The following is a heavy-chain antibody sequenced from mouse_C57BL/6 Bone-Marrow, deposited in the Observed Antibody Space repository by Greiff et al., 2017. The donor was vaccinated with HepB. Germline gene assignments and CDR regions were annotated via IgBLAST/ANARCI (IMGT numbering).Heavy chain of an antibody. D-gene: IGHD1-1*02. V-gene: IGHV1-19*01. Sequence: VQLQQSGPVLVKPGASVKMSCKASGYTFTDYYMNWVKQSHGKSLEWIGVINPYNGGTSYNQKFKGKATLTVDKSSSTAYMELNSLTSEDSAVYYCAYYRGYAMDYWGQGTSVTVSS. CDR1: GYTFTDYY. CDR2: INPYNGGT. CDR3: AYYRGYAMDY. J-gene: IGHJ4*01.